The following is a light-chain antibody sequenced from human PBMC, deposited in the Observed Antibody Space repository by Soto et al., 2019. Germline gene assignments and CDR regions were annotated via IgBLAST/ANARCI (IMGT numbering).Light chain of an antibody. CDR3: QQYGDSPLIG. CDR2: GAS. V-gene: IGKV3-20*01. Sequence: EIVLTQSPGTLSLSPGERATLSCRASQSVSNNYLAWYQQKPGQAPRLLIYGASNRATGIPDRFSGSGYGTDFTLTISRLEPEDFAVYYCQQYGDSPLIGFGQWTRPEIK. J-gene: IGKJ5*01. CDR1: QSVSNNY.